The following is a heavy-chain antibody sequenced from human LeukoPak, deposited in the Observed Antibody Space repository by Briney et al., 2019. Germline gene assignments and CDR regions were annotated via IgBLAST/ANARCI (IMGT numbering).Heavy chain of an antibody. D-gene: IGHD3-22*01. CDR3: ARDSWDYYDSSGYGNKFGY. CDR2: IYYSGST. Sequence: SQTLSLTCTVSGGSISSGDYYWSWIRQPPGKGLEWIVYIYYSGSTYYNPSLKSRVTISVDTSKNQFSLKLSSVTAADTAVYYCARDSWDYYDSSGYGNKFGYWGQGTLVTVSS. CDR1: GGSISSGDYY. J-gene: IGHJ4*02. V-gene: IGHV4-30-4*08.